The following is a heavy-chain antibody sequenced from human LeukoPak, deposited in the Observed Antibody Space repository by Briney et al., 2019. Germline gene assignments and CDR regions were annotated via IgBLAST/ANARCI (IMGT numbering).Heavy chain of an antibody. V-gene: IGHV4-30-4*01. CDR3: ARLYSYGYEVVDY. D-gene: IGHD5-18*01. Sequence: SETLSLTCTVSGGSISSGDYYWSWIRQPPGKGLEWIGYIYYSGSTYYNPSLKSRVTISVDTSKNQFSLKLSSVTAADTAVYYCARLYSYGYEVVDYWGQGTLDTVSS. J-gene: IGHJ4*02. CDR2: IYYSGST. CDR1: GGSISSGDYY.